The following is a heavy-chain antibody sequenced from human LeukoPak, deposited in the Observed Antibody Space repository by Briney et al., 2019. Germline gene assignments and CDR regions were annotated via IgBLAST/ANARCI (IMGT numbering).Heavy chain of an antibody. CDR2: IYYSGST. D-gene: IGHD6-13*01. Sequence: SETLSLTCTVSGGSLSSYYWSWIRQPPGKGLEGIGYIYYSGSTNYNPSLKSRVTISVNTSKNQFSLKLSSVTAADTAVYYCAGHRDSSSWYFDYWGQGTLVTVSS. J-gene: IGHJ4*02. CDR3: AGHRDSSSWYFDY. V-gene: IGHV4-59*08. CDR1: GGSLSSYY.